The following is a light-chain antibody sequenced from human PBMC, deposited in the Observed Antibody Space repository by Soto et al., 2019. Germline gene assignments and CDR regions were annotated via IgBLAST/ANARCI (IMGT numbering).Light chain of an antibody. Sequence: QSVLTQPPSVSAAPGQKVTISCSGSSSNIGTNYVSWYQQLPGRAPKLVIFDNSKRPSGIPDRFSGSKSGSSATLGVTGLQTGDEADYYCSSYTTSVTVLFGGGTKVTVL. CDR3: SSYTTSVTVL. CDR1: SSNIGTNY. V-gene: IGLV1-51*01. J-gene: IGLJ2*01. CDR2: DNS.